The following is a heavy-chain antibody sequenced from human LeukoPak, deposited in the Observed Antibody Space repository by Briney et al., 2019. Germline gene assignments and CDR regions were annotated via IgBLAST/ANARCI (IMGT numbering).Heavy chain of an antibody. CDR2: IRFDGSNT. V-gene: IGHV3-30*02. D-gene: IGHD2-21*02. CDR3: AKVKTDILIPDS. J-gene: IGHJ4*02. Sequence: QPGGSLRLSCAASGFTFSSYSMNWVRQAPGKGLEWVSFIRFDGSNTYHADSVKGRFTISRDNSKNTLYLQMNSLTSADTAVYYCAKVKTDILIPDSWGQGTLVTVSS. CDR1: GFTFSSYS.